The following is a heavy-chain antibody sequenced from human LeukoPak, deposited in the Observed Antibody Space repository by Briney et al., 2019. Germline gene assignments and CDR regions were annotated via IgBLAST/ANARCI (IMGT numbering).Heavy chain of an antibody. Sequence: ASVKVSCKASGYTFTSYDINWVRQATGQGLEWMGWMNPNSGNTGYAQKFQGRVTMTRNTSISTAYMELSSLRSEDTAVYYCAKDSYGSGSYFDYWGQGTLVTVSS. CDR3: AKDSYGSGSYFDY. V-gene: IGHV1-8*01. D-gene: IGHD3-10*01. CDR2: MNPNSGNT. CDR1: GYTFTSYD. J-gene: IGHJ4*02.